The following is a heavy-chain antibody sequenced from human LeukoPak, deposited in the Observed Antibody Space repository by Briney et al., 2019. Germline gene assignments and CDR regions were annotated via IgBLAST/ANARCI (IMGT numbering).Heavy chain of an antibody. CDR1: GGSISSSNYY. Sequence: SETLSLTCTVSGGSISSSNYYWGWIRQPPGKGLEWIGSIFYSGNTYYNPSLKSRVTISVDTSRNQFSLKLRSVAAADTAVYYCARLSTSSGWYYWFDPWGQGTLVTVSS. J-gene: IGHJ5*02. V-gene: IGHV4-39*01. D-gene: IGHD6-19*01. CDR3: ARLSTSSGWYYWFDP. CDR2: IFYSGNT.